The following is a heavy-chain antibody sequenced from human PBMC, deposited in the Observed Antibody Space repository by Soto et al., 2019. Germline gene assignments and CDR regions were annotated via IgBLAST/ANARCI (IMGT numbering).Heavy chain of an antibody. Sequence: GGSLRLSCVASGFAFSSYSMTWVRQAPGKGLECVSSISRTGDSIYYADSVKGRFTISGDNAKNSVSLQMNSLRADDTGVYYCARRPENFWSGYPEAFDYWGPGTLVTVSS. CDR1: GFAFSSYS. J-gene: IGHJ4*02. V-gene: IGHV3-21*03. CDR3: ARRPENFWSGYPEAFDY. D-gene: IGHD3-3*01. CDR2: ISRTGDSI.